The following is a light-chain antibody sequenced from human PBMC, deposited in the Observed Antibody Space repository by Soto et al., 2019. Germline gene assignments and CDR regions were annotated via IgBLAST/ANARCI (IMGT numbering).Light chain of an antibody. V-gene: IGLV1-47*01. J-gene: IGLJ3*02. CDR2: RSH. CDR3: ATWDDNLSGVV. Sequence: QSVLTQPPSVSGTPGQRVTISCSGSNSNIGYNSVYWYQQLPGMAPKLLIYRSHERPSGVPDRFSGSKSGTSDSLAISGLRSEDEADYSCATWDDNLSGVVFGGGTKVTVL. CDR1: NSNIGYNS.